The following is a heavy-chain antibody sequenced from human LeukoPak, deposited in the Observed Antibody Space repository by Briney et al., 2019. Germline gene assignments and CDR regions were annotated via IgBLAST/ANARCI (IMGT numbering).Heavy chain of an antibody. D-gene: IGHD3-16*02. CDR1: GFTFSSYG. CDR3: AKRGDYVWGSYRYEYYFDY. CDR2: ISGSGGST. J-gene: IGHJ4*02. Sequence: GGSLRLSCAASGFTFSSYGMSWVRQAPGKGLEWVSAISGSGGSTYYADSVKGRFTISRDNSKNTLYLQMNSLRAEDTAVYYCAKRGDYVWGSYRYEYYFDYWGQGTLVTVSS. V-gene: IGHV3-23*01.